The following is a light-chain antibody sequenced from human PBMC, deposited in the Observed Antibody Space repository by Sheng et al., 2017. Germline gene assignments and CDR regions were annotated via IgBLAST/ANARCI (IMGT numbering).Light chain of an antibody. CDR1: QGISTY. V-gene: IGKV1-9*01. CDR3: QQYNSPIT. J-gene: IGKJ5*01. Sequence: QLTQSPSSLSASVGDRVIITCRASQGISTYLAWYQQKPEKAPNLLIYGASTLQSGVPSRFSGSGSGTDFTLTISSLQPEDFATYYCQQYNSPITFGQGTRLEMK. CDR2: GAS.